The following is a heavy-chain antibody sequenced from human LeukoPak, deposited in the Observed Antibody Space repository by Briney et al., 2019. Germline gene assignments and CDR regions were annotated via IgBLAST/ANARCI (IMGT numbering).Heavy chain of an antibody. CDR2: INHSGST. J-gene: IGHJ6*02. Sequence: SETLSLTCAVYGGSFSGYYWSWIRQPPGKGLEWIGEINHSGSTNYNPSLKSRVTISVDTSKNQFSLKLNSVTAADTAVYYCARDPYSSKYYYYGMDVWGQGTTVIVSS. CDR3: ARDPYSSKYYYYGMDV. CDR1: GGSFSGYY. V-gene: IGHV4-34*01. D-gene: IGHD4-11*01.